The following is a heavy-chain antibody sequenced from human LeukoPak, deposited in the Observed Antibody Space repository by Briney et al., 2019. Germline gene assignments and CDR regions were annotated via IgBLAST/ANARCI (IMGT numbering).Heavy chain of an antibody. CDR3: AKEGNYIAVAGTGIDY. J-gene: IGHJ4*02. V-gene: IGHV3-30*18. CDR2: ISYDGSNK. D-gene: IGHD6-19*01. Sequence: AGGSLRLSCAASGFTFISYGMHWVRQAPGKGLEWVAIISYDGSNKYYADSVKGRFTISRDNSKNTLYLQMNSLRAEDTAVYYCAKEGNYIAVAGTGIDYWGQGTLVTVSS. CDR1: GFTFISYG.